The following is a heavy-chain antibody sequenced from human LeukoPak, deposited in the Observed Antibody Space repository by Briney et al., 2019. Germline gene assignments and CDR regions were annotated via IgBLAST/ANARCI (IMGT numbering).Heavy chain of an antibody. J-gene: IGHJ4*02. Sequence: SETLSLTCTVSGDSISSSSYYWGWIRQPPGKGLERIATIYYSGSTYYNPSLKSRVTTSVDTSNNQFSLKLSSVTATDTAVYYCARHVGRGFDPGYYDTSDYHRPFDFWGQGTLVTVSS. CDR2: IYYSGST. CDR3: ARHVGRGFDPGYYDTSDYHRPFDF. V-gene: IGHV4-39*01. D-gene: IGHD3-22*01. CDR1: GDSISSSSYY.